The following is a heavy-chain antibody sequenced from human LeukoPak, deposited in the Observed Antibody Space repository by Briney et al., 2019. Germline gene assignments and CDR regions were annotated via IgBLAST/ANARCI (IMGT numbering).Heavy chain of an antibody. V-gene: IGHV4-39*01. CDR1: GGSISSSSYY. CDR3: ARLLYFDWPPYFDY. J-gene: IGHJ4*02. D-gene: IGHD3-9*01. CDR2: IYYSGIT. Sequence: PSETLSLTCTVSGGSISSSSYYWGWIRQPPGKGLEWIGIIYYSGITYYSASLKSRVTISVDTSKKQLSLKLSSVTAADTAVYYCARLLYFDWPPYFDYWGQGTLATVSS.